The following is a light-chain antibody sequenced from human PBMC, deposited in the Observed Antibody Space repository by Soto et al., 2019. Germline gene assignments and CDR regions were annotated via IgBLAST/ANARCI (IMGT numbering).Light chain of an antibody. CDR1: QSVSSY. CDR2: DAS. V-gene: IGKV3-11*01. CDR3: HDRSNWTFN. Sequence: EIVLTQSPATLSLSPGERATLSCRASQSVSSYLAWYQHKPGQAPTLLIYDASIRATGIPARFSGTVSGTDFTLTITTLVPEDVAVYYCHDRSNWTFNFGQGTRLEIK. J-gene: IGKJ5*01.